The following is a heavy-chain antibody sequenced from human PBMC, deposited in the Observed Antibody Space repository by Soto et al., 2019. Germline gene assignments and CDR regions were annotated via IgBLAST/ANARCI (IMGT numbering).Heavy chain of an antibody. CDR3: VRGGSAASSAYAFNV. Sequence: PGGSLRLSCAASGFTFSSYSINWVRQAPGKGLEWVSSISSTSSPIFYADSLKGRFTISRDNAKNSLYLQMNGLRAEDTAVYYFVRGGSAASSAYAFNVWGQGLLVTVSS. V-gene: IGHV3-21*04. CDR2: ISSTSSPI. D-gene: IGHD3-10*01. J-gene: IGHJ3*01. CDR1: GFTFSSYS.